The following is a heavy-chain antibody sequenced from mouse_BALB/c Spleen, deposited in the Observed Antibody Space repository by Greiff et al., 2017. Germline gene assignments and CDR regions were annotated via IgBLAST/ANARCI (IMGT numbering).Heavy chain of an antibody. V-gene: IGHV2-9*02. Sequence: VQLQESGPGLVAPSQSLSITCTVSGFSLTSYGVHWVRQPPGKGLEWLGVIWAGGSTNYNSALMSRLSISKDNSKSQVFLKMNSLQTDDTAMYYCARDRGNYAPFAYWGQGTLVTVSA. CDR3: ARDRGNYAPFAY. D-gene: IGHD2-1*01. CDR2: IWAGGST. J-gene: IGHJ3*01. CDR1: GFSLTSYG.